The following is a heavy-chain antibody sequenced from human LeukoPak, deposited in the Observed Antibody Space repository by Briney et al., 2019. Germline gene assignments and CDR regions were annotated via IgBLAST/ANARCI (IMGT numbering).Heavy chain of an antibody. CDR2: ISAYNGNT. V-gene: IGHV1-18*01. CDR3: ARSSSWPDYYYYMDV. Sequence: ASVKVSCKASGYTFTSYGISWVRQAPGQGLEWMGWISAYNGNTNYAQKLQGRVTMTTDTSTSTAYMELSSLRSEDTAVYYCARSSSWPDYYYYMDVWGKGTTVTVSS. CDR1: GYTFTSYG. J-gene: IGHJ6*03. D-gene: IGHD6-13*01.